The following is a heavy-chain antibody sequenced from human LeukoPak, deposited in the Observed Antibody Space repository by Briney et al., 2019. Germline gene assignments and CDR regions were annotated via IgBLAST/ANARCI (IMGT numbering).Heavy chain of an antibody. CDR2: ISASGGGA. CDR3: AKDVRRAEYCSATTCYTSSFDS. CDR1: GFTFSSYA. D-gene: IGHD2-2*02. V-gene: IGHV3-23*01. Sequence: PGGSLRLSCAASGFTFSSYAMTWVRQAPGKGLEWVSTISASGGGAYYADSVKGRFTISRDNYKDTLSLQMNTLRAEDTAVYYCAKDVRRAEYCSATTCYTSSFDSWGQETLVTVSS. J-gene: IGHJ4*02.